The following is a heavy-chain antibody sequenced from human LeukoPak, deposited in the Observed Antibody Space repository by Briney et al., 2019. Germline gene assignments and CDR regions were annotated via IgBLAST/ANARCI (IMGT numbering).Heavy chain of an antibody. CDR3: AKDSSSWYKSDNWFDP. CDR1: GFIFSRYG. D-gene: IGHD6-13*01. J-gene: IGHJ5*02. Sequence: GGSLRLSCAASGFIFSRYGMSWVRQAPGKGLEWVSAISGSGGTTYYADSVKGRFTISRDNSKNTLYLQINSLRAEDTAVYYCAKDSSSWYKSDNWFDPWGQGTLVTVSS. V-gene: IGHV3-23*01. CDR2: ISGSGGTT.